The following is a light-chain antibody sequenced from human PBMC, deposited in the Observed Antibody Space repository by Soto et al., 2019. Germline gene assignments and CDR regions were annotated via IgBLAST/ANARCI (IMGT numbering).Light chain of an antibody. CDR2: DAS. V-gene: IGKV3-11*01. CDR1: QSVSTY. CDR3: QQSYSSPYT. Sequence: EIVLTQSPATLSLSPGERATLSCRASQSVSTYLAWYQQKAGRPPRLLIYDASKRAPGIPARFSGSGSGTDFTLTISGLQPEDFATYYCQQSYSSPYTFGPGTKVDIK. J-gene: IGKJ3*01.